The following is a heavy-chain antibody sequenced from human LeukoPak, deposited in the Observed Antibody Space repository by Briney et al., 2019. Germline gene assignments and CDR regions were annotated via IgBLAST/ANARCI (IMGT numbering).Heavy chain of an antibody. J-gene: IGHJ5*02. CDR2: IYTSGST. Sequence: SETLSLTCTVSGGSISSYYWSWIRQPAGKGLEWIGRIYTSGSTNYNPSPKSRVTMSVDTSKNQFSLKLSSVTAEDTAVYYCARDGGVTMVRGVIGWFDPWGQGTLVTVSS. CDR1: GGSISSYY. CDR3: ARDGGVTMVRGVIGWFDP. D-gene: IGHD3-10*01. V-gene: IGHV4-4*07.